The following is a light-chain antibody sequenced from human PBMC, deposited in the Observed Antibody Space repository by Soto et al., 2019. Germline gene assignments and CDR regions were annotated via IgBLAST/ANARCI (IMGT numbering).Light chain of an antibody. CDR1: QGVSNW. CDR2: SAS. CDR3: QQYDNYPIT. J-gene: IGKJ5*01. V-gene: IGKV1D-16*01. Sequence: DIQMTQSPSSLSASVGDRVIITCRASQGVSNWLAWYQQKPDKAPKSLIYSASTLQSGVPSRFSGTGSGTEFTLTISDLQPEDFATYYCQQYDNYPITFGQGTRLEIK.